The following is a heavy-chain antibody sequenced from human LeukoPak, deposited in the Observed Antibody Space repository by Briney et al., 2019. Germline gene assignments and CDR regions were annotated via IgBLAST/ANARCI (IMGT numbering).Heavy chain of an antibody. CDR1: GGSFSGYY. CDR2: INHSGST. Sequence: PSETLSLTCAVYGGSFSGYYWSWIRQPPGKGLEWIGEINHSGSTNYNPSLKSRVTISVDTSKNQFSLKLSPVTAADTAVYYCARRNSNSADDYWGQGTLVTVSS. V-gene: IGHV4-34*01. J-gene: IGHJ4*02. D-gene: IGHD4-11*01. CDR3: ARRNSNSADDY.